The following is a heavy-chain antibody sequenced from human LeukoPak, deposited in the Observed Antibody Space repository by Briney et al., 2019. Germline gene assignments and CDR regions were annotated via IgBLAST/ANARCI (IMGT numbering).Heavy chain of an antibody. CDR1: GGSISSYY. V-gene: IGHV4-59*08. D-gene: IGHD6-19*01. J-gene: IGHJ4*02. Sequence: PSETLSLTCTVSGGSISSYYWSWIRQPPGEGLEWIGYIYYSGSTNYNPSLKSRVTISVDTSKNQFSLKLSSVTAADTAVYYCARHRYSSGWYDYWGQGTLVTVSS. CDR2: IYYSGST. CDR3: ARHRYSSGWYDY.